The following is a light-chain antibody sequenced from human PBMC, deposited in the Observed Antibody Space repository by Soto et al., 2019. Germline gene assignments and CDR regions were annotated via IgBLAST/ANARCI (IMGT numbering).Light chain of an antibody. CDR2: EVS. J-gene: IGLJ1*01. CDR3: SSYTSSRTLV. CDR1: SSDVGAYNY. V-gene: IGLV2-14*01. Sequence: QSVLTQPASVSGSPGQSITISCTGTSSDVGAYNYVSWYQQHPGRAPKLMIYEVSYRPSGVSNRFSGSKSANTASLTISGLQSEDESDYYCSSYTSSRTLVFGTGTKATVL.